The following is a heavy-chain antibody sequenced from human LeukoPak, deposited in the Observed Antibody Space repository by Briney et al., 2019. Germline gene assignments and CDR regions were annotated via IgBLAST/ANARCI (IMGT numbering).Heavy chain of an antibody. D-gene: IGHD3-10*01. Sequence: SETLSLTCAVYGGSFSGYYWSWIRQPPGKGLEWIGEISHSGSTNYNPSLKSRVTISVDTSKTQFSLKLSSVTAADTAVYYCARGQKITMVRGVKAPFDYWGKGTLVTVSS. CDR1: GGSFSGYY. CDR3: ARGQKITMVRGVKAPFDY. CDR2: ISHSGST. V-gene: IGHV4-34*01. J-gene: IGHJ4*02.